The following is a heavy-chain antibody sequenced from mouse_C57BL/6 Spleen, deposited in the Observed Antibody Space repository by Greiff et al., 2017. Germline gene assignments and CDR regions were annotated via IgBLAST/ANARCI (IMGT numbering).Heavy chain of an antibody. J-gene: IGHJ2*01. Sequence: QVHVKQSGAELVKPGASVKMSCKASGYTFTTYPIEWMKQNHGKSLEWIGNFHPYNDDTKYNEKFKGKATLTVEKSSSTVYLELSRLTSNDSAVYDYASGDYDSSSPLFDYWGQGTTLTVSS. D-gene: IGHD1-1*01. CDR3: ASGDYDSSSPLFDY. V-gene: IGHV1-47*01. CDR2: FHPYNDDT. CDR1: GYTFTTYP.